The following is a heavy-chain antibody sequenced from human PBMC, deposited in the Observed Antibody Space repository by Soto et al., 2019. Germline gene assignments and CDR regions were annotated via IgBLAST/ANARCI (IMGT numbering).Heavy chain of an antibody. Sequence: ASVKVSCKASGYTFTSYGISWVRQAPGQGLEWMGWISAYNGNTNYAQKLQGRVTMTTDTSTSTAYMELRSLRSDDTAVYYCARGRHDYSNYWFVPWSQGTLVTVSS. V-gene: IGHV1-18*01. CDR2: ISAYNGNT. D-gene: IGHD4-4*01. CDR1: GYTFTSYG. J-gene: IGHJ5*02. CDR3: ARGRHDYSNYWFVP.